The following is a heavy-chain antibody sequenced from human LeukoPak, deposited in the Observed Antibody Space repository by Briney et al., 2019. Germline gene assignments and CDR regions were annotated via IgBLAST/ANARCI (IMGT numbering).Heavy chain of an antibody. CDR3: GGGTGHSSSWSWYFDR. CDR1: CLHEYFP. V-gene: IGHV4-30-2*01. CDR2: IYHSGST. Sequence: SQTLSLPYLHCLWCLHEYFPLDLGIRQPPGKGLEWIGYIYHSGSTYYNPSLKSRVTISVDRSKNQFSLKLSSVTAAAPAEYTLGGGTGHSSSWSWYFDRWGRGTLVTVSS. D-gene: IGHD6-13*01. J-gene: IGHJ2*01.